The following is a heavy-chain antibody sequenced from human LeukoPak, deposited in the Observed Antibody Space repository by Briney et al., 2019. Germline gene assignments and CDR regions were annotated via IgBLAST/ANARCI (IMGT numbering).Heavy chain of an antibody. J-gene: IGHJ4*02. CDR1: GGSISTSSYY. Sequence: SETLSLTCTVSGGSISTSSYYWGWIRQPPGKGLEWIGSIYYSGSTYYNPSLKSRVTISVDTSKNQFPLKQSSVTAADTAMYYCARVKRKYQLLKPLHETPSHYFDYWGQGTLVTVSS. CDR2: IYYSGST. V-gene: IGHV4-39*06. D-gene: IGHD2-2*01. CDR3: ARVKRKYQLLKPLHETPSHYFDY.